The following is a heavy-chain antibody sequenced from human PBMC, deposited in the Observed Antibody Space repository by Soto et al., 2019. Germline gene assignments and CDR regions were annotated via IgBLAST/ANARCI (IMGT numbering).Heavy chain of an antibody. Sequence: VGSLRLSCAASGFTFSNFWMDWVRQAPGKGLEWVANINPDGSEKHYVDSVKGRLTISRDNAKNSLYLQMSSLTAEDSALYYCSRSLDSWGQGTRVTVSS. J-gene: IGHJ4*02. CDR2: INPDGSEK. CDR3: SRSLDS. CDR1: GFTFSNFW. V-gene: IGHV3-7*01.